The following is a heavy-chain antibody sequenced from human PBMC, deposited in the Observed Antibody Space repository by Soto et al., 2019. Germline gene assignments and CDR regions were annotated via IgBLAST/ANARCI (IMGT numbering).Heavy chain of an antibody. Sequence: QVQLVESGGGVVQPGRSLRLSCAASGFTFSSYAMHWVRQAPGKGLEWVAVISYDGSNKYYADSVKGRFTISRDNSKNTLYLQMNSLRAEDTAVYYCARDERAQLECLDYWGQGTLVTVSS. CDR2: ISYDGSNK. CDR3: ARDERAQLECLDY. V-gene: IGHV3-30-3*01. D-gene: IGHD1-1*01. CDR1: GFTFSSYA. J-gene: IGHJ4*02.